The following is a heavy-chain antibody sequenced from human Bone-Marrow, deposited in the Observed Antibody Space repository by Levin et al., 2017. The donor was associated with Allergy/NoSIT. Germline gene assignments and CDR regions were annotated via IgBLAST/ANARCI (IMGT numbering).Heavy chain of an antibody. CDR3: ARLGRLVDY. Sequence: RSQTLSLTCTVSGGSISSSSYYWGWIRQPPGKGLEWIGSIYYSGSTYYNPSLKSRVTISVDTSKNQFSLKLSSVTAADTAVYYCARLGRLVDYWGQGTLVTVSS. J-gene: IGHJ4*02. D-gene: IGHD5-12*01. CDR1: GGSISSSSYY. CDR2: IYYSGST. V-gene: IGHV4-39*01.